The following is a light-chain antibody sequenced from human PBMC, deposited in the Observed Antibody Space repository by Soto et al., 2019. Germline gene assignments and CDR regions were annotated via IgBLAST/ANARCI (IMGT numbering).Light chain of an antibody. Sequence: EIVMTQSPATLSVPPGERATLSCRASQGVSNNLAWYQQKPGQSPRLLIYRASTRATGIPARFSGSGSGTEFTLTISSLQSEDFAVYYCQQYNNWPKMFGQGTKVDIK. V-gene: IGKV3-15*01. CDR3: QQYNNWPKM. CDR1: QGVSNN. CDR2: RAS. J-gene: IGKJ1*01.